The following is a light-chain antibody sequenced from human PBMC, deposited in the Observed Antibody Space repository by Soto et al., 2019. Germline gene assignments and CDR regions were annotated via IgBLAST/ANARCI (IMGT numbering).Light chain of an antibody. Sequence: QSALTQPASVSGSPGQSITISCTGNSSDVGGYNYVSWYQQHPAKAPKLMSYEVSNRPSRVSHRFSGSKSGNTASLTISGLQAKDEADYYCFSYTTSSTLVFGGGTKLTVL. CDR2: EVS. CDR3: FSYTTSSTLV. J-gene: IGLJ3*02. CDR1: SSDVGGYNY. V-gene: IGLV2-14*01.